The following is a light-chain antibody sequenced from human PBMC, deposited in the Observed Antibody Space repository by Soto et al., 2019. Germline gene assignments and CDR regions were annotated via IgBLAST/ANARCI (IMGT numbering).Light chain of an antibody. CDR1: RSNIASYT. CDR2: NND. CDR3: APWDATLGGPV. V-gene: IGLV1-44*01. Sequence: QSVLTQPPSASGTPGQRITISCSGSRSNIASYTVNWYQQLPGTAPKQLINNNDQPLSGVPDRFSGASSGTSASLAISGLQSDDYADYYCAPWDATLGGPVFGGGTKVTVL. J-gene: IGLJ3*02.